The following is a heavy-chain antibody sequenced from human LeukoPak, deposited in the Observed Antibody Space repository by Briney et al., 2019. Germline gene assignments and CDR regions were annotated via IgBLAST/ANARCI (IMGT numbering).Heavy chain of an antibody. Sequence: KPSETPSLTRAVHGGSFRGYYWSWIPQPPGKGPGWIGEINHSGSTNYNPSLKSRVTISVDTSKNQFFLKLSSVTAAETAVYYCARAVRQWLVRIDYWGQGTLVTVSS. J-gene: IGHJ4*02. D-gene: IGHD6-19*01. CDR1: GGSFRGYY. CDR3: ARAVRQWLVRIDY. V-gene: IGHV4-34*01. CDR2: INHSGST.